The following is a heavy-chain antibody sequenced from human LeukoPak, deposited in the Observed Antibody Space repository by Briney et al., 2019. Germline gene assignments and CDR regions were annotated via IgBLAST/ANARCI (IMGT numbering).Heavy chain of an antibody. D-gene: IGHD3-10*01. J-gene: IGHJ4*02. CDR2: IYYSGST. Sequence: SETLSLTCTVSGGSISSYYWSWIRQPPGKGLEWIRYIYYSGSTNYNPSLKSRVTISVDTSKNQFSLKLSSVTAADTAVYYCARIYGSGDGGFDYWGQGTLVTVSS. CDR3: ARIYGSGDGGFDY. V-gene: IGHV4-59*01. CDR1: GGSISSYY.